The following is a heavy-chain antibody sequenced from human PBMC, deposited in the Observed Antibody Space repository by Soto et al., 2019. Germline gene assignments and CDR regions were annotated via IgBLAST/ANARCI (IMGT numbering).Heavy chain of an antibody. CDR2: IIPMFGTP. CDR3: ATSEGRDRYSFDX. D-gene: IGHD4-4*01. CDR1: GVTFNRQD. J-gene: IGHJ4*02. Sequence: SVKVSCKASGVTFNRQDMRWVRQAPGQGLEWMGVIIPMFGTPHYAEKFQDRVTITAEESTGTDYLELSSLTSEDTAVYYCATSEGRDRYSFDXWGPATLVTVSX. V-gene: IGHV1-69*13.